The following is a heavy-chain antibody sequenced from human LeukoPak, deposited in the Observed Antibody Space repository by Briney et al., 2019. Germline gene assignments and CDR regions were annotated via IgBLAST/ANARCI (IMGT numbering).Heavy chain of an antibody. D-gene: IGHD4-23*01. V-gene: IGHV1-8*03. CDR2: MNPNSGNT. J-gene: IGHJ4*02. CDR1: GYTFTSYD. Sequence: ASVKVSCKASGYTFTSYDINWVRQATGQGLEWMGWMNPNSGNTGYAQKFQGRVTITADKSTSTAYMELSSLRSEDTAVYYCASPTTVVGTFDYWGQGTLVTVSS. CDR3: ASPTTVVGTFDY.